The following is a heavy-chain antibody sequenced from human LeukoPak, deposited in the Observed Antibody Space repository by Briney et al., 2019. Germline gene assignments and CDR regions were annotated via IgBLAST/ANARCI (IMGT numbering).Heavy chain of an antibody. V-gene: IGHV4-59*01. CDR1: GGSISSYY. CDR2: IYYSGST. Sequence: SETLSLTCTVSGGSISSYYWSWIRQPPGKGLEWIGYIYYSGSTNYNPSLKSRVTISVDTSKNQFSLKLSSVTAADTAVYYCARESSYFYGMDVWGQGTTATVSS. CDR3: ARESSYFYGMDV. J-gene: IGHJ6*02.